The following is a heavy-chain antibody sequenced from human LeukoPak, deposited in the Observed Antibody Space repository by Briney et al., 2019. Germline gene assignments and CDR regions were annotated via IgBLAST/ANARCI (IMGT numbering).Heavy chain of an antibody. V-gene: IGHV3-23*01. J-gene: IGHJ4*02. CDR3: AKGSYSGPYYYFDS. CDR1: GFAFSSYG. CDR2: ISGSGGNT. D-gene: IGHD1-26*01. Sequence: GGSLRLSCAASGFAFSSYGMHWVRQAPGKGLEWVATISGSGGNTYYADSVKGRFTISRDNSKNTLYLQMSSLRAEDTAIFYCAKGSYSGPYYYFDSWGQGTLVTVSS.